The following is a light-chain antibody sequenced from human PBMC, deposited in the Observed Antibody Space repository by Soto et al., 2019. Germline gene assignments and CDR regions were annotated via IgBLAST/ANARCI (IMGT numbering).Light chain of an antibody. V-gene: IGKV4-1*01. CDR2: WAS. CDR3: QQYQSGPIT. Sequence: DIVMTQSPDSLTVSLGERATINCKSSQSVLSSSNNKNYLAWHQQKPGQPPKVLIYWASTRESVIPDRFGGSGSGTDFTLTINNVQAEDVAVYYCQQYQSGPITFGQGTRLQIK. J-gene: IGKJ5*01. CDR1: QSVLSSSNNKNY.